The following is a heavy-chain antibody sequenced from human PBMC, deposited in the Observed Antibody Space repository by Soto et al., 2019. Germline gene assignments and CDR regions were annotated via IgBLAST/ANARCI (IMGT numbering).Heavy chain of an antibody. V-gene: IGHV1-18*01. CDR2: ISGYNGDT. Sequence: ASVKVSCKASGYTFNTYSISRVRQAPGQGLEWMGWISGYNGDTHYAQKFQGRVTMTTDTSTSTAYMELRNLRSDDTAVYYCARNMVRGVIGYYYYGMDVWGQGTTVTVSS. D-gene: IGHD3-10*01. J-gene: IGHJ6*02. CDR3: ARNMVRGVIGYYYYGMDV. CDR1: GYTFNTYS.